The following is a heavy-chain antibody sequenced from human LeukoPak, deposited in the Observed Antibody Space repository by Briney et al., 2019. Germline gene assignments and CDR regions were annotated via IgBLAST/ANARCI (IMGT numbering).Heavy chain of an antibody. CDR3: ARTVVPAAIPYYYGMDV. CDR1: GFTFSSYA. V-gene: IGHV3-30-3*01. CDR2: ISYDGSNK. D-gene: IGHD2-2*01. Sequence: GGSLRLSCAASGFTFSSYAMHWVRQAPGKGLEWAAVISYDGSNKYYADSVKGRFTISRDNSKNTLYLQMNSLRAEDTAVYYCARTVVPAAIPYYYGMDVWGQGTTVTVSS. J-gene: IGHJ6*02.